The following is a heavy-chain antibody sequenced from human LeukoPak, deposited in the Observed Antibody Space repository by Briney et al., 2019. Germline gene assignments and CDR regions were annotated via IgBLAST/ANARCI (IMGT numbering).Heavy chain of an antibody. D-gene: IGHD6-13*01. CDR3: ARGPIAAAAY. CDR1: GFTFSTFW. J-gene: IGHJ4*02. V-gene: IGHV3-7*01. Sequence: GGSLRLSCIASGFTFSTFWMSWVRQVPGKGLEWVAPIKEDGSQKYYVDSVKGRFTISRDNARNSLYLQMNSLRAEDTAVYYCARGPIAAAAYWGQGTLVTVSS. CDR2: IKEDGSQK.